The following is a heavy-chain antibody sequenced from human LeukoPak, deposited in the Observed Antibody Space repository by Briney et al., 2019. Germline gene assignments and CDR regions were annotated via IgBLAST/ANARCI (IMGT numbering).Heavy chain of an antibody. Sequence: PGGSLRLSCAASGFTFSSYSMNWVRQAPGKGLEWVSSISSSSSYIYYADSVKGRFTISRDNAKNSLYLQMNSLRAEDTAVYYCAKGIIGIDNWFDPWGQGTLVTVSS. D-gene: IGHD1-20*01. CDR1: GFTFSSYS. V-gene: IGHV3-21*01. J-gene: IGHJ5*02. CDR2: ISSSSSYI. CDR3: AKGIIGIDNWFDP.